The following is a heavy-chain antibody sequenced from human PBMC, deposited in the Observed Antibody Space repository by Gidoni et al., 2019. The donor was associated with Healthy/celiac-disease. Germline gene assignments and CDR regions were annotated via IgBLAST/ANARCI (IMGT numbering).Heavy chain of an antibody. CDR3: TRDSDGGSYYYYYGMDV. J-gene: IGHJ6*02. Sequence: EVQLVESGGGLVQPGRSLRLSCTASGFTFGDYALSWFRQAPGKGLEWVGFIRSKAYGGTTEYAASVKGRFTISRDDSKSIAYLQMNSLKTEDTAVYYCTRDSDGGSYYYYYGMDVWGQGTTVTVSS. V-gene: IGHV3-49*03. CDR1: GFTFGDYA. CDR2: IRSKAYGGTT. D-gene: IGHD2-15*01.